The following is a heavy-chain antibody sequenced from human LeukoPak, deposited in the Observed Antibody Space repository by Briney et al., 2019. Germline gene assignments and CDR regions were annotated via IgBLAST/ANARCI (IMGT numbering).Heavy chain of an antibody. V-gene: IGHV3-23*01. CDR1: GFTFSSYA. CDR2: FSCCGGRT. Sequence: GGSLRLACAASGFTFSSYAMRWVRQAPGGGLEWVSAFSCCGGRTYDADSVKDRVPIPRDNSKHTLYLQMNSVRAEDTAVYYCAKRRGYCSGGSCFPTSCYFDYWGQGTLVTVSS. D-gene: IGHD2-15*01. J-gene: IGHJ4*02. CDR3: AKRRGYCSGGSCFPTSCYFDY.